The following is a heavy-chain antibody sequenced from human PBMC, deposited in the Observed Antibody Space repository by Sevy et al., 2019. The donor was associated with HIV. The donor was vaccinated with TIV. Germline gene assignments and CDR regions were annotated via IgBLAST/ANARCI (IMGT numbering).Heavy chain of an antibody. J-gene: IGHJ6*02. D-gene: IGHD4-17*01. CDR1: GFTFSNYG. CDR2: ISHDGSKK. Sequence: GGSLRLSCAASGFTFSNYGIHWVRQAPGKGLEWVALISHDGSKKYYADSVKGRFTISRDNSKNTLYLQMNTLRRDDTAAYFCTKDPPVYGDFPYGMDVWGQGTTVTVSS. CDR3: TKDPPVYGDFPYGMDV. V-gene: IGHV3-30*18.